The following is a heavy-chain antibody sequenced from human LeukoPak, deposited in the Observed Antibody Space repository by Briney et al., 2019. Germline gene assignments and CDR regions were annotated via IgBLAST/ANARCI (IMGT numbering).Heavy chain of an antibody. CDR1: GGSISSSSYY. D-gene: IGHD4-17*01. CDR3: ARELYGDFGFVFDY. Sequence: SETLSLTCTVSGGSISSSSYYWGWIRQPPGKGLEWIGSIYYSGSTYYNPSLKSRVTISVDTSKNQFSLKLSSVTAADTAVYYCARELYGDFGFVFDYWGQGTLVTVSS. J-gene: IGHJ4*02. V-gene: IGHV4-39*07. CDR2: IYYSGST.